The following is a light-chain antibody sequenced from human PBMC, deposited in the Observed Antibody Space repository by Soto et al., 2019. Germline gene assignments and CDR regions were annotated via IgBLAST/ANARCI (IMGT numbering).Light chain of an antibody. J-gene: IGKJ1*01. CDR2: GAF. CDR3: QQYGSSSSWT. Sequence: EIVLTQSPGTLSLSPGERATLSCRASQSVSSRNLAWYQQKPGQAPRVLIYGAFSRDTGIPDRFSGSGSGTDFTLTTSRLEPEDFAVYYCQQYGSSSSWTFGQGTKVEIK. V-gene: IGKV3-20*01. CDR1: QSVSSRN.